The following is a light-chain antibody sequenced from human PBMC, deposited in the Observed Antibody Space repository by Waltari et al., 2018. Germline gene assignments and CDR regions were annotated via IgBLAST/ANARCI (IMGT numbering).Light chain of an antibody. V-gene: IGLV6-57*01. CDR2: EDT. CDR3: QSYDSSTHVV. Sequence: NFMLTQPLSVSAAPVKTVTISCTRSGGGIASNYWQWYQQRPGRSPSTVLYEDTQRPSGDPHRSSAAIDSASHSASLTISGLETEDEAVYYRQSYDSSTHVVFGGGRKLTVL. CDR1: GGGIASNY. J-gene: IGLJ2*01.